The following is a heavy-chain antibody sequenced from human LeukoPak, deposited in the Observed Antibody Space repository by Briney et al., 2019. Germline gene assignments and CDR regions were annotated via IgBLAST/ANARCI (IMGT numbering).Heavy chain of an antibody. Sequence: SETLSLTCTVSGGSISSYYWSWIRQPPGKGLEWIGYIYYSGRTNYNPSLKSRVTISVDTSKNQFSLKLSSVTAADTAVYYCARGIGSGSPPVWGKGTTVTVSS. D-gene: IGHD3-10*01. V-gene: IGHV4-59*01. J-gene: IGHJ6*04. CDR1: GGSISSYY. CDR3: ARGIGSGSPPV. CDR2: IYYSGRT.